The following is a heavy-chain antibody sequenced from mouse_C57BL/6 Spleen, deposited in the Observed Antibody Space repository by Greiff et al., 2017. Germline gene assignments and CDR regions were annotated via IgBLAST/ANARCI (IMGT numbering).Heavy chain of an antibody. CDR1: GYTFTSYW. CDR3: ARCITTVVPY. D-gene: IGHD1-1*01. J-gene: IGHJ2*01. V-gene: IGHV1-61*01. CDR2: IYPSDSET. Sequence: QVQLKQPGAELVRPGSSVKLSCKASGYTFTSYWMDWVKQRPGQGLEWIGNIYPSDSETHYNQKFKDKATLTVDKSSSTAYMQLSSLTSEHSAVYYCARCITTVVPYWGQGTTLTVSS.